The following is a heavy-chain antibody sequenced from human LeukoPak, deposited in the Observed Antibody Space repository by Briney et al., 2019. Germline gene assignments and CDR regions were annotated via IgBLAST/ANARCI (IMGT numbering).Heavy chain of an antibody. CDR1: GFTFGRHA. D-gene: IGHD6-13*01. Sequence: PGGSLRLSCAASGFTFGRHAMSWVSQAPGQGLEWVSSISGGGGGTYYANSVKGRFTISRDNSKSTLYLQMNGLRAEDTAVYYCAKISTPIPAAGAMYNCGQGTLVTVSS. CDR3: AKISTPIPAAGAMYN. V-gene: IGHV3-23*01. J-gene: IGHJ4*02. CDR2: ISGGGGGT.